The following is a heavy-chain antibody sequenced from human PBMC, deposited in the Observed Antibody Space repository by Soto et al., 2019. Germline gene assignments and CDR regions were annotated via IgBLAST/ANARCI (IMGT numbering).Heavy chain of an antibody. CDR3: AKAYWYYYDSSGYYLGAFDI. CDR2: ISSGSSNI. D-gene: IGHD3-22*01. CDR1: GFTFSSYI. Sequence: PGGSLRLSCAASGFTFSSYIMNWVRQAPGKGLEWVSFISSGSSNIYYADSVKGRFTISRDNSKNTLYLQMNSLRAEDTAVYYCAKAYWYYYDSSGYYLGAFDIWGQGTMVTVSS. V-gene: IGHV3-21*04. J-gene: IGHJ3*02.